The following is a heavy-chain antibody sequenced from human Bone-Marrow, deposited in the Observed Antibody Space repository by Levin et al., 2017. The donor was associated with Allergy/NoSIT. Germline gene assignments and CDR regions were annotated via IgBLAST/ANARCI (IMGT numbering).Heavy chain of an antibody. J-gene: IGHJ4*02. Sequence: PGGSLRLSCAASGFTFSSYAMSWVRQAPGKGLEWVSSISGSGATTYYAGSVKGRFTISRDNSRNTLYLQMNSLRAEDTALYYCAKAYFLEWLPSGGYWGQGTLVTVSS. CDR2: ISGSGATT. CDR1: GFTFSSYA. D-gene: IGHD3-3*01. CDR3: AKAYFLEWLPSGGY. V-gene: IGHV3-23*01.